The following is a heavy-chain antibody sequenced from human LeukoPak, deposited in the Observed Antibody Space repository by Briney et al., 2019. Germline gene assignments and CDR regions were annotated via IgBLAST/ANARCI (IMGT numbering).Heavy chain of an antibody. Sequence: SVRVSCKASGGTFSSYAISWVRQAPGQGLEWMGGIIPIFGTANYAQKFQGRVTITADESTSTAYMELSSLRSEDTAVYYCARSPFGPIAALENDYWGQGTLVTVSS. J-gene: IGHJ4*02. D-gene: IGHD6-6*01. CDR2: IIPIFGTA. CDR1: GGTFSSYA. V-gene: IGHV1-69*01. CDR3: ARSPFGPIAALENDY.